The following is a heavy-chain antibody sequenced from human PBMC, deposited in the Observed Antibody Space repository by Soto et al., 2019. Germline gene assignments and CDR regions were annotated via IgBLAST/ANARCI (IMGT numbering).Heavy chain of an antibody. V-gene: IGHV4-59*08. J-gene: IGHJ4*02. D-gene: IGHD6-19*01. Sequence: SETLSLTCTVSGGSISSYYWSWIRQPPGKGLEWIGYIYYSGSTNYNPSLKSRVTISVDTSKNQFSLKLSSVTAADTAVYYCARHSSGWYDYWGQGTLVTVSS. CDR3: ARHSSGWYDY. CDR1: GGSISSYY. CDR2: IYYSGST.